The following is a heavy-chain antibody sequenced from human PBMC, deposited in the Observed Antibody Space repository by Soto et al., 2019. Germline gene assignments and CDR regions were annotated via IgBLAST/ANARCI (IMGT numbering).Heavy chain of an antibody. Sequence: GGSLRLSCAASGFTFDDYAMHWVRQAPGKGLEWVSGISWNSGSIGYADSVKGRFSISRDNAKNSLYLQMNSLRAEDTALYYCAKGPEDIVATTPYFDYWGQGTLVTVSS. V-gene: IGHV3-9*01. D-gene: IGHD5-12*01. CDR3: AKGPEDIVATTPYFDY. J-gene: IGHJ4*02. CDR1: GFTFDDYA. CDR2: ISWNSGSI.